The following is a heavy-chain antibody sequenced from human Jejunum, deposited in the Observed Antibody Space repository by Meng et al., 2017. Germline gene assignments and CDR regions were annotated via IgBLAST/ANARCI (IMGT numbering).Heavy chain of an antibody. CDR2: INVDTGGT. CDR1: GDTFTDYY. D-gene: IGHD4-17*01. Sequence: QVQLVQSGAEVGKPGASVKVSCKASGDTFTDYYMHWVRQAPGQGLEWMGLINVDTGGTAYAQKFQGRVTVTRDTSTSTLYMELSSLRSEDTAMYYCARDSHGYGDGGHWGQGTLVTVSS. V-gene: IGHV1-46*01. CDR3: ARDSHGYGDGGH. J-gene: IGHJ4*02.